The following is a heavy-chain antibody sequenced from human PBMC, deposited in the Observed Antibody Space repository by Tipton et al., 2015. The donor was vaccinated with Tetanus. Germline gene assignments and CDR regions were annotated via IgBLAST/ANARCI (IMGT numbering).Heavy chain of an antibody. Sequence: QSGAEVKKPGASVKVSCKASGHTFTSLGISWVRQAPRQGLEWMGWISAYNGNTNYAQKLQGRVTMTTDTSTSTAYMEMRSLRSDDTAVYYCARHKDYYFYVMDVWGQGTTVTVSS. CDR2: ISAYNGNT. V-gene: IGHV1-18*01. J-gene: IGHJ6*02. CDR3: ARHKDYYFYVMDV. CDR1: GHTFTSLG.